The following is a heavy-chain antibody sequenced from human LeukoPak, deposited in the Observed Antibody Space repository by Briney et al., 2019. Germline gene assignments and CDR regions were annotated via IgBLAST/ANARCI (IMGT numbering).Heavy chain of an antibody. D-gene: IGHD3-22*01. CDR2: ISSSSSYI. J-gene: IGHJ4*02. Sequence: GGSLRLSCAASGFTFSSYSMNWVSQAPGKGLEWVSSISSSSSYIYYADSVKGRFTISRDNAKNSLYLQMNSLRAEDTAVNYRARDEDYYDRPLDYWGQGTLVTVSS. CDR1: GFTFSSYS. V-gene: IGHV3-21*01. CDR3: ARDEDYYDRPLDY.